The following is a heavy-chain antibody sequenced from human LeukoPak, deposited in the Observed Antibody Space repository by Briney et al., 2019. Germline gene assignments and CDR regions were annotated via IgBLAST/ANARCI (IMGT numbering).Heavy chain of an antibody. CDR3: AKDRPTWPIDY. J-gene: IGHJ4*02. Sequence: PGGSLRLSCAASEFTFSSYGMSWVRQAPGKGLEWVSWISGNTANTYYADSVQGRFSISRDNSKNTLYLQMNSLRAEDTAVYYCAKDRPTWPIDYWGQGTLVTVSS. CDR1: EFTFSSYG. D-gene: IGHD5-12*01. CDR2: ISGNTANT. V-gene: IGHV3-23*01.